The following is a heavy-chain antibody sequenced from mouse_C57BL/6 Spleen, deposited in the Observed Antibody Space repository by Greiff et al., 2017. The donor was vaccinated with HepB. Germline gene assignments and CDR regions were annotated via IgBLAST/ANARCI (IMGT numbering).Heavy chain of an antibody. V-gene: IGHV5-4*03. CDR1: GFTFSSYA. CDR2: ISDGGSYT. D-gene: IGHD1-1*01. J-gene: IGHJ2*01. CDR3: ARRLSSYFDY. Sequence: EVQLQESGGGLVKPGGSLKLSCAASGFTFSSYAMSWVRQTPEKRLEWVATISDGGSYTYYPDNVKGRFTISRDNAKNNLYLQMSHLKSEDTAMYYCARRLSSYFDYWGQGTTLTVSS.